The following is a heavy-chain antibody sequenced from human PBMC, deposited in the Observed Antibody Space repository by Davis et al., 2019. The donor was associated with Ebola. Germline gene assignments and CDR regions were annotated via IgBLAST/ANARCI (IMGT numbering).Heavy chain of an antibody. CDR3: ARDLGYSYGCFNY. CDR2: ISSSSSYI. CDR1: GFTFSSYS. V-gene: IGHV3-21*01. D-gene: IGHD5-18*01. J-gene: IGHJ4*02. Sequence: GGSLRLSCAASGFTFSSYSMNWVRQAPGKGLEWVSSISSSSSYIYYADSVKGRFTISRDNAKNSLYLQMNSLRAEDTAVYYCARDLGYSYGCFNYWGQGTLVTVSS.